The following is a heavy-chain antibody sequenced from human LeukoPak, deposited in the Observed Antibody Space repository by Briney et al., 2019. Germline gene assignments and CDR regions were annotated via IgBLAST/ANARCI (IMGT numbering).Heavy chain of an antibody. CDR3: ARYGVPTAQYNWFDP. CDR1: GGSFSGYY. D-gene: IGHD2-2*01. J-gene: IGHJ5*02. V-gene: IGHV4-59*01. CDR2: IYYSGST. Sequence: SETLSLTCAVYGGSFSGYYWSWIRQPPGKGLEWIGYIYYSGSTNYNPSLKSRVTISVDTSKNQFSLKLSSVTAADTAVYYCARYGVPTAQYNWFDPWGQGTLVTVSS.